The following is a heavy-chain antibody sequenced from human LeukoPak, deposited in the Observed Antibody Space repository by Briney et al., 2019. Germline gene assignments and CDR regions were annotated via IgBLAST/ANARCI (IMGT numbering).Heavy chain of an antibody. J-gene: IGHJ4*02. Sequence: GASVKVSCKASGYIFTSYVIHWVRQAPGQRLEWMGWINAGDGNTRYSQKFQDRVTFTRDTSASTAYMELSSLRSEDTAVYYCARGFGCDYWGQGTLVTVSS. V-gene: IGHV1-3*01. CDR2: INAGDGNT. CDR1: GYIFTSYV. CDR3: ARGFGCDY. D-gene: IGHD3-10*01.